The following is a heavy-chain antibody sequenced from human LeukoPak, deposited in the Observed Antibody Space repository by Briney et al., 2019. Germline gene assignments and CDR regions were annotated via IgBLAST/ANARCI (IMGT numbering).Heavy chain of an antibody. CDR2: IYYSGST. CDR3: ARGSRDGYNHFDY. CDR1: GGSITSYH. J-gene: IGHJ4*02. D-gene: IGHD5-24*01. Sequence: SETLSLTCTISGGSITSYHWSWIRQPPGKGLEWIGYIYYSGSTNYNPSLKSRVTISVDTSENQFSLNLRSVTAADTAVYYCARGSRDGYNHFDYWGQGTLVTVSS. V-gene: IGHV4-59*01.